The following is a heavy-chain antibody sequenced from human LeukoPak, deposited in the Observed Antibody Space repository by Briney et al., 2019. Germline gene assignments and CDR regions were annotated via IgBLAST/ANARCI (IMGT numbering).Heavy chain of an antibody. CDR1: GFTFSSHA. D-gene: IGHD3-22*01. V-gene: IGHV3-23*01. Sequence: GGSLRLSCAASGFTFSSHAMNWVRQAPGKGLAWVSSIIDTGGRTYYADSVKGRFIISRDNSKNTLYLQMNSLGAEDTAIYDCAKETYSYDSSGYSDTAFNHWGRGTLVTVSS. CDR2: IIDTGGRT. CDR3: AKETYSYDSSGYSDTAFNH. J-gene: IGHJ4*02.